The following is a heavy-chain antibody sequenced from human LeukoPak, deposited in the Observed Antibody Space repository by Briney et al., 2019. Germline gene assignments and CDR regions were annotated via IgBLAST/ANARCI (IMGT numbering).Heavy chain of an antibody. Sequence: PSETLSLTCTVSGYSISSGYYWGWIRQPPGKGLEWIGSIYHSGSTYYNPSLKSRVTISVDTSKNQFSLKLSSVTAADTAVYYCARRIVGAMGIDYWGQGTLVTVSS. J-gene: IGHJ4*02. CDR2: IYHSGST. CDR3: ARRIVGAMGIDY. V-gene: IGHV4-38-2*02. CDR1: GYSISSGYY. D-gene: IGHD1-26*01.